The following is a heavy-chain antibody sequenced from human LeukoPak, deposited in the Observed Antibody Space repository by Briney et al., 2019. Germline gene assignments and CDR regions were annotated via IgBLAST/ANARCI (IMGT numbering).Heavy chain of an antibody. CDR3: GRGRCIDAFDI. CDR2: IIPILGIA. J-gene: IGHJ3*02. Sequence: GASVKVSCKASGGTFSSYAISWVRQAPGQGLEWMGRIIPILGIANYAQKFQGRVTITADKSTSTAYMELSSLRYEDTAVYYCGRGRCIDAFDIWGQGTMVTVSS. D-gene: IGHD2-8*01. V-gene: IGHV1-69*04. CDR1: GGTFSSYA.